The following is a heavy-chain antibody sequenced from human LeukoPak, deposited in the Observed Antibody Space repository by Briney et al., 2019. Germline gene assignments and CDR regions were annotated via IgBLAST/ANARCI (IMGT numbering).Heavy chain of an antibody. Sequence: GGSLRLSCAASGFTFSSTWMHWFRQAPGKGLVWVSRIHSDGSSTIYADSVKGRFTISRDNAKNTLYLQMNSLRAEDTAVYYCAKQYSSDWNGLAEYFQHWGQGTLLTVSS. V-gene: IGHV3-74*01. CDR2: IHSDGSST. D-gene: IGHD6-19*01. J-gene: IGHJ1*01. CDR3: AKQYSSDWNGLAEYFQH. CDR1: GFTFSSTW.